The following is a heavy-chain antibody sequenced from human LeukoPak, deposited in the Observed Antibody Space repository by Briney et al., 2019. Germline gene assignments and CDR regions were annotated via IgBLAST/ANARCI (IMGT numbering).Heavy chain of an antibody. D-gene: IGHD6-19*01. CDR3: ARGGIAVPGYYYFYYMDV. J-gene: IGHJ6*03. CDR2: LYTSGEI. Sequence: SETLSLTCSVSGDSISGYYWSWLRQAAGEGLGWIGRLYTSGEINYNPSLKSRIAMSFDTSRTQFSLRLTSVTAPDTAVYFCARGGIAVPGYYYFYYMDVWGKGTTVTVSS. V-gene: IGHV4-4*07. CDR1: GDSISGYY.